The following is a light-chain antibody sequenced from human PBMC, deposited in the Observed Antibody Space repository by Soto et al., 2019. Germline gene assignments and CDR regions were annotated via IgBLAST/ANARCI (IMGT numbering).Light chain of an antibody. CDR2: DAS. J-gene: IGKJ2*01. Sequence: DIQMTQSPSTLSASVGDRVTITCRASQSISSWLAWYQQKPGKAPKVLIYDASSLERGVPSRFSGCGSGTEFTLTISSLQPDDFATYYCQQYNSYSSFTFGQGTKLEIK. CDR3: QQYNSYSSFT. V-gene: IGKV1-5*01. CDR1: QSISSW.